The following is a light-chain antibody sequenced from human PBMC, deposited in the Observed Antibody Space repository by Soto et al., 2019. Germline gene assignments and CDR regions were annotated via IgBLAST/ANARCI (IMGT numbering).Light chain of an antibody. Sequence: QSALTQPASVSGSPGQSITISCTGTSSDVGGYNHVSWYQQHPGKAPKLMIYDVNNRPSGVSNRFSGSKSGNTASLTISGLQAEDEADYYCSSYTGSSTYVVFGGGTKLTVL. V-gene: IGLV2-14*01. CDR1: SSDVGGYNH. CDR3: SSYTGSSTYVV. J-gene: IGLJ2*01. CDR2: DVN.